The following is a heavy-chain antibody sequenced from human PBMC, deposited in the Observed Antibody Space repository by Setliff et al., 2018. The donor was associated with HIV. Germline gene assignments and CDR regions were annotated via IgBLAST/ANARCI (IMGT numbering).Heavy chain of an antibody. Sequence: GGSLRLSCAASGFTFSSYAMSWVRQAPGKGLEWVSAISGSGGSTYYADSVKGRFTISRDNSKNTLYLQMNSLKTEDTAVYYCTRDRQPGYDFWSGYSYYYYYYMDVWGKGTTVTV. V-gene: IGHV3-23*01. CDR3: TRDRQPGYDFWSGYSYYYYYYMDV. CDR1: GFTFSSYA. CDR2: ISGSGGST. J-gene: IGHJ6*03. D-gene: IGHD3-3*01.